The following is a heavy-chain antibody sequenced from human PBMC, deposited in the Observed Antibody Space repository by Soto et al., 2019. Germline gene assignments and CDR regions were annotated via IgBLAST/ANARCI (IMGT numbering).Heavy chain of an antibody. D-gene: IGHD6-13*01. CDR1: GGSISSGTYS. Sequence: SETLTLTCTVSGGSISSGTYSWGWIRQPPGKGLEWIGTFYYNGSTNYNPSLKSRVTMSVDTSKNQFSLKVSSVTAEDTALYYCVRASTSLALFGMDVWGQGTTVTVSS. V-gene: IGHV4-39*02. CDR3: VRASTSLALFGMDV. J-gene: IGHJ6*02. CDR2: FYYNGST.